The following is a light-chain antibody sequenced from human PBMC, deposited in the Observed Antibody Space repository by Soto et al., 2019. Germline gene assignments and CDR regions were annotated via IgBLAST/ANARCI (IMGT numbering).Light chain of an antibody. Sequence: EIVMTQSPATLSVSPGEGATLSCGASENVDTNLAWYQHKPGQAPRLLIYGASTRAAGVPARFSGSGSGTEFTLTISSLESEDVAVYYCQQCHKWPRITFGPGTRLE. CDR3: QQCHKWPRIT. CDR1: ENVDTN. CDR2: GAS. V-gene: IGKV3-15*01. J-gene: IGKJ5*01.